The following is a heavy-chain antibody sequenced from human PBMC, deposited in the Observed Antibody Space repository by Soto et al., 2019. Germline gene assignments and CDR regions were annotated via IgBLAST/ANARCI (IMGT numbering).Heavy chain of an antibody. D-gene: IGHD2-2*01. CDR3: ARDSRANYYYYGMDV. CDR2: INPNSGGT. J-gene: IGHJ6*02. V-gene: IGHV1-2*04. CDR1: GYTFTGYY. Sequence: ASVKVSCKASGYTFTGYYMHWVRQAPGQGLEWMGWINPNSGGTNYAQKFQGWVTMTRDTSISTAYMELSRLRSDDTAVYYCARDSRANYYYYGMDVWGQGTTVTVSS.